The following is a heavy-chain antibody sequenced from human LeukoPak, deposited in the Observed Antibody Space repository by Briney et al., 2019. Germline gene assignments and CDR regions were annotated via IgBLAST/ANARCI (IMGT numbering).Heavy chain of an antibody. CDR1: GGSISSYY. D-gene: IGHD2-2*02. J-gene: IGHJ5*02. V-gene: IGHV4-4*07. Sequence: SETLSLTCTVSGGSISSYYWSWIRQPAGKGLEWIGRIYTSGSINYNPSLKSRVTISVDTFKNQFSLTLSSVTAADTAVYYCARDKDIVVVPAAIGRNWFAPWGQGTLVTVSS. CDR3: ARDKDIVVVPAAIGRNWFAP. CDR2: IYTSGSI.